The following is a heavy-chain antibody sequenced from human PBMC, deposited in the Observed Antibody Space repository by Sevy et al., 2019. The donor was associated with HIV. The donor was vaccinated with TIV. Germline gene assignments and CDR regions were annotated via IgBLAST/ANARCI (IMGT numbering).Heavy chain of an antibody. CDR3: TRGEVQLWPSGFDY. V-gene: IGHV4-4*07. D-gene: IGHD1-1*01. CDR1: GDSISSYY. Sequence: SETLSLTCTVSGDSISSYYWSWIRQPAGKGLEWIGRIYTSGRTNYNPSLKSRVTMSVDTSKNKFPLKLRAVTAADTAVYFCTRGEVQLWPSGFDYWGQGTLVTVSS. J-gene: IGHJ4*02. CDR2: IYTSGRT.